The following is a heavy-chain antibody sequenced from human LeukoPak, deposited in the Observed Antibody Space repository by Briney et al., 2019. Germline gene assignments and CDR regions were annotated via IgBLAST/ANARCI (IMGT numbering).Heavy chain of an antibody. Sequence: SVKVSCKASGGNFNNYAINWVRQAPGQGLEWLGGVIPMFGSVNYAQKFQGRVTITADGITSIAYMELGSLTSDDTAVYYCARGRELLGVQCAFDIWGQGTVVTVAS. CDR1: GGNFNNYA. D-gene: IGHD1-26*01. CDR2: VIPMFGSV. CDR3: ARGRELLGVQCAFDI. V-gene: IGHV1-69*13. J-gene: IGHJ3*02.